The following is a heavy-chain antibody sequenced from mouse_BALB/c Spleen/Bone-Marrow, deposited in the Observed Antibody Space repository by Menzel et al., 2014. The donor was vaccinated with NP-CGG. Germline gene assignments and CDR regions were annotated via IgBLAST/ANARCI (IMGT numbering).Heavy chain of an antibody. Sequence: VKLVESGPGLVAPSQSLSITCTVSGFSLTGYGANWVRPPPGKGLEWLGMIWGDGSTDYNSALKSRLSISKDNSKSQVFLKMNSLQTDDTARYYCARDSFLITRALDYWGQGTSVTVSS. V-gene: IGHV2-6-7*01. D-gene: IGHD2-4*01. CDR1: GFSLTGYG. CDR3: ARDSFLITRALDY. J-gene: IGHJ4*01. CDR2: IWGDGST.